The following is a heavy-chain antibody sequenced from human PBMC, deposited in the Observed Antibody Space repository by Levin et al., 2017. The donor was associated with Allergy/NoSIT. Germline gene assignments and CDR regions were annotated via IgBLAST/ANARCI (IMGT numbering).Heavy chain of an antibody. Sequence: GGSLRLSCAASGFTFSSYSMNWVRQAPGKGLEWVSSISSSSNYIYYADSVKGRFTISRDNAKNSLYLQMNSLRAEDTAVYYCARELSNEAFDYWGQGTLVTVSS. CDR1: GFTFSSYS. V-gene: IGHV3-21*01. J-gene: IGHJ4*02. CDR3: ARELSNEAFDY. CDR2: ISSSSNYI. D-gene: IGHD2-2*01.